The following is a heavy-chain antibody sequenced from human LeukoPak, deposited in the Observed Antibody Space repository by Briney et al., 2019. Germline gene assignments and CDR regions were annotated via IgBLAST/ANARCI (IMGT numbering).Heavy chain of an antibody. CDR2: IYSSGST. CDR1: GGSISGRH. V-gene: IGHV4-4*07. CDR3: ARGQYHLLYWYFDL. D-gene: IGHD2-2*01. Sequence: PSETLSLTCIVPGGSISGRHWSWIRQPAGKALEWIGLIYSSGSTYYNPSLKSRVTMSVDTSKNQFSLKLSSVTAADTAVYYCARGQYHLLYWYFDLWGRGTLVTVSS. J-gene: IGHJ2*01.